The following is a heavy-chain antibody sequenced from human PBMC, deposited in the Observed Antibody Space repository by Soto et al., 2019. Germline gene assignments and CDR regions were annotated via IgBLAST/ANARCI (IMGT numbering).Heavy chain of an antibody. Sequence: LSLTCTVSGGSISSYYWSWIRQPAGKGLEWIGRIYTSGSTNYNPSLKSRVTMSVDTSKNQFSLKLSSVTAADTAVYYCARDRGGLRYFDWPWFDPWGQGTLVTVSS. J-gene: IGHJ5*02. CDR2: IYTSGST. CDR3: ARDRGGLRYFDWPWFDP. CDR1: GGSISSYY. D-gene: IGHD3-9*01. V-gene: IGHV4-4*07.